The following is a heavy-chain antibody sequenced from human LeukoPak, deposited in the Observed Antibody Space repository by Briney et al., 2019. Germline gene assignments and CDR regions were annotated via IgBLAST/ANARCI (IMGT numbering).Heavy chain of an antibody. V-gene: IGHV7-4-1*02. J-gene: IGHJ6*02. Sequence: GASVKVSCRASGYTFTSYAMNWVRQAPGQGLEWMGWINTNTGNPTYAQGFTGRFVFSLDTSVSTAYLQISSLKAEDTAVYYCARIGGDYGDYQYYYYGMDVWGQGTTVTVFS. CDR2: INTNTGNP. CDR3: ARIGGDYGDYQYYYYGMDV. CDR1: GYTFTSYA. D-gene: IGHD4-17*01.